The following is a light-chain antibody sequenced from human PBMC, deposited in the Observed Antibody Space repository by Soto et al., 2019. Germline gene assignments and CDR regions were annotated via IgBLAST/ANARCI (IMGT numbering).Light chain of an antibody. Sequence: QPVLTQAPSASGTPGQRVTISCSGSSSNIGSNTVSWYQQVPGTAPKLLIYSNDQRPSGVPDRFSGSKSGTSASLAIGGLQSEDEAEYYCAAWDGSLNGWVFGGGTKLTVL. V-gene: IGLV1-44*01. CDR3: AAWDGSLNGWV. CDR1: SSNIGSNT. J-gene: IGLJ2*01. CDR2: SND.